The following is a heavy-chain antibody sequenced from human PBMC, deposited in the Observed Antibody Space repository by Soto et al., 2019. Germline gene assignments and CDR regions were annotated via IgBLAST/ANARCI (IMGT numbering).Heavy chain of an antibody. Sequence: SVQVSCKASGRTFTSYAISLVRPAPGQGLEWRGGNIPIFGTANYAQKFKDRVTITAGESTSRAYTELSSLRSEDTAVYYCASEAGAVAAIHLDPWGQGTLVTV. CDR1: GRTFTSYA. CDR3: ASEAGAVAAIHLDP. J-gene: IGHJ5*02. D-gene: IGHD2-15*01. CDR2: NIPIFGTA. V-gene: IGHV1-69*13.